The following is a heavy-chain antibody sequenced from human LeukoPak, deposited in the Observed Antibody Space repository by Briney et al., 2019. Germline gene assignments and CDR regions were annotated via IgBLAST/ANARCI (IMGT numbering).Heavy chain of an antibody. V-gene: IGHV3-66*01. CDR3: ARDGVVGATRWFDP. Sequence: GGSLRLSCAASGFTVSSNYMSWVRQAPGKGLEWVSVIYSGGSTYYADSVKGRFTISRDNSKNTVYLQMNSLRAEDTAVYYCARDGVVGATRWFDPWGQGILVTVSS. D-gene: IGHD1-26*01. CDR2: IYSGGST. J-gene: IGHJ5*02. CDR1: GFTVSSNY.